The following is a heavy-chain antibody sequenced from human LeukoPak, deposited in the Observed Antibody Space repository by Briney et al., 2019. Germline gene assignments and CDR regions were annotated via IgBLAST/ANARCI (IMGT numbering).Heavy chain of an antibody. V-gene: IGHV4-59*10. D-gene: IGHD3-22*01. J-gene: IGHJ1*01. CDR2: IYTSGST. CDR1: GGSFSGYY. CDR3: ASSDYYDSSGYYYERNKYFQH. Sequence: SETLSLTCAVYGGSFSGYYWSWIRQPAGKGLEWIGRIYTSGSTNYNPSLKSRVTMSVDTSKNQFSLKLSSVTAADTAVYYCASSDYYDSSGYYYERNKYFQHWGQGTLVTVSS.